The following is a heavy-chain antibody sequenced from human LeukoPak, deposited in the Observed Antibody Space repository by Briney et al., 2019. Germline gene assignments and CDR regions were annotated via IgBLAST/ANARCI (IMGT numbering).Heavy chain of an antibody. CDR2: ISAYNGNT. CDR1: GYTFTSYG. CDR3: ARGHTSWYYAILTGYSNPYYFDY. D-gene: IGHD3-9*01. V-gene: IGHV1-18*01. Sequence: GASVKVSCKASGYTFTSYGISWVRQAPGQGLEWMGWISAYNGNTNYAQKLQGRVTMTTDTSTSTAYMELRSLRSDDTAVYYCARGHTSWYYAILTGYSNPYYFDYWGQGTLVTVSS. J-gene: IGHJ4*02.